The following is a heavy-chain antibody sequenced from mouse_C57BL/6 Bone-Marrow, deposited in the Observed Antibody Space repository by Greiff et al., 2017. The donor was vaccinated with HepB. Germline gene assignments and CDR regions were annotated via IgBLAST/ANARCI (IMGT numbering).Heavy chain of an antibody. CDR1: GYSITSGYY. Sequence: EVKVEESGPGLVKPSQSLSLTCSVTGYSITSGYYWNWIRQFPGNKLEWMGYISYDGSNNYNPSLKNRISITRDTSKNQFFLKLNSVTTEDTATYYCARRNYGNYLFAYWGQGTLVTVSA. CDR3: ARRNYGNYLFAY. V-gene: IGHV3-6*01. D-gene: IGHD2-1*01. CDR2: ISYDGSN. J-gene: IGHJ3*01.